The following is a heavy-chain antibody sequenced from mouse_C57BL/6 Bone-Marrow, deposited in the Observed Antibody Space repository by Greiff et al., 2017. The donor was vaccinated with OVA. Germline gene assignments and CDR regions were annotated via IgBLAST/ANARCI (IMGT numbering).Heavy chain of an antibody. D-gene: IGHD2-10*02. V-gene: IGHV1-81*01. CDR2: IYPRSGNT. CDR1: GYSFTSYG. J-gene: IGHJ4*01. CDR3: ARQYGKNAMDY. Sequence: QVQLQQSGAELARPGASVKLSCKASGYSFTSYGISWVKQRTGQGLEWIGEIYPRSGNTYYNEKFKGKATLTADKSSSTAYMELRSLTSEDSAVYFCARQYGKNAMDYWGQGTSVTVSS.